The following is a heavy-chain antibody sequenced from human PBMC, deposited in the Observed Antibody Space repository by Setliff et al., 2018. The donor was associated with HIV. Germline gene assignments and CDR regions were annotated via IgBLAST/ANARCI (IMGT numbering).Heavy chain of an antibody. V-gene: IGHV4-39*01. CDR3: ARANSWYLNAFDV. Sequence: PSETLSLSCTVSGGSFISSSYYWGWLRQPPGKGLEWIGSISYSGGTYYNPSLKRRLTISVDTSKNQFSLKLSSVTAADTAVYYCARANSWYLNAFDVWGQGTMVAVSS. D-gene: IGHD2-8*02. CDR1: GGSFISSSYY. J-gene: IGHJ3*01. CDR2: ISYSGGT.